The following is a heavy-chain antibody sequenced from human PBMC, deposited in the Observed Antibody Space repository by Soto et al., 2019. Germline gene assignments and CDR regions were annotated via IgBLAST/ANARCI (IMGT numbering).Heavy chain of an antibody. CDR3: ARDRHNYGPLFDY. V-gene: IGHV4-31*03. CDR2: FSYSGNT. CDR1: GGSISSGGHY. Sequence: TLSLTCTVSGGSISSGGHYWSRIRQHPGKGLEWIGYFSYSGNTYYSPSLKSRVTISVDTSKNQFSLKLSSVTAADTAVYYCARDRHNYGPLFDYWGQGTLVTVSS. J-gene: IGHJ4*02. D-gene: IGHD5-18*01.